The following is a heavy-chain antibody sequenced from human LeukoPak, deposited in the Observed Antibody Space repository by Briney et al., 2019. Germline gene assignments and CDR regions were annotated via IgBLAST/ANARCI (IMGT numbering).Heavy chain of an antibody. CDR2: ISAYNGNT. CDR1: GYTFTGYY. Sequence: ASVKVSCKASGYTFTGYYMHWVRQAPGQGLEWMGWISAYNGNTNYAQKLQGRVTMTTDTSTSTAYMELRSLRSDDTAVYYCARGTRYSGYALWGQGTLVTVSS. V-gene: IGHV1-18*04. D-gene: IGHD5-12*01. J-gene: IGHJ4*02. CDR3: ARGTRYSGYAL.